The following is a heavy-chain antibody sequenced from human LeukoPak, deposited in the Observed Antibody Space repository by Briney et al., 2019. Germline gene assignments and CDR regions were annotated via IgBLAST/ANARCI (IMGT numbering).Heavy chain of an antibody. V-gene: IGHV3-64*01. CDR1: GFTFSSYA. CDR3: ARAGRYYCSSTSCYRRSGAFDI. CDR2: ISSNGGST. J-gene: IGHJ3*02. Sequence: AGGSLRLSCAASGFTFSSYAMHWVRQAPGKGLEYVSAISSNGGSTYYANSVKGRFTISRDNSKNTLYLQMGSLRAEDMAVYYCARAGRYYCSSTSCYRRSGAFDIWGQGTMVTVSS. D-gene: IGHD2-2*01.